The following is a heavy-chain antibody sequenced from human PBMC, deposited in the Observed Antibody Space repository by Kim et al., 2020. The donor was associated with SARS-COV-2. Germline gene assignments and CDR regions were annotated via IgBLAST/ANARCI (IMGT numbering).Heavy chain of an antibody. CDR3: ARGLLYYYYYYMDV. Sequence: GGSLRLSCAASGFTFSDHYMDWVRQAPGKGLEWVGRTRNKANSYTTEYAASVKGRFTISRDDSKNSLYLQMNSLKTEDTAVYYCARGLLYYYYYYMDVWGQRTTVTVSS. CDR2: TRNKANSYTT. V-gene: IGHV3-72*01. CDR1: GFTFSDHY. D-gene: IGHD1-26*01. J-gene: IGHJ6*03.